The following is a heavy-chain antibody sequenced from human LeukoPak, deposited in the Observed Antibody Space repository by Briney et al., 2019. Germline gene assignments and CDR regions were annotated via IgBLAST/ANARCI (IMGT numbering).Heavy chain of an antibody. CDR1: GYSISSGYY. CDR2: IYHSGST. CDR3: ARGGDGYNFDYYYYMDV. Sequence: SETLSLTCTVSGYSISSGYYWGWIRQPPGKGLEWIGTIYHSGSTNYKPSLKSRVTISVDTSRNQFSLKLSSVTAADTAVYYCARGGDGYNFDYYYYMDVWGKGTTVTISS. V-gene: IGHV4-38-2*02. D-gene: IGHD5-24*01. J-gene: IGHJ6*03.